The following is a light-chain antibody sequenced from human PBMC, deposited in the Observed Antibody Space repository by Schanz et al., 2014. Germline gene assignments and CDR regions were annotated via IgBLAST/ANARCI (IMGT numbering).Light chain of an antibody. CDR3: CSYAGSYTLV. J-gene: IGLJ2*01. V-gene: IGLV2-23*01. CDR1: SSDVGSYNL. CDR2: EGS. Sequence: QSALTQPASVSGSPGQSITISCTGTSSDVGSYNLVSWYQQHPGKAPKLMIYEGSKRPSGVSNRFSGSKSANTASLTISGLQAEDEADYYCCSYAGSYTLVFGGGTQLTVL.